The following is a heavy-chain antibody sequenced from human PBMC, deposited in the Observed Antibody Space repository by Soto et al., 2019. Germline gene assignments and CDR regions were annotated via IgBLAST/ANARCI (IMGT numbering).Heavy chain of an antibody. CDR2: ISAYNGNT. V-gene: IGHV1-18*01. CDR1: GYTFTSYG. D-gene: IGHD6-19*01. CDR3: ARLASSGHTYRTNWFDP. J-gene: IGHJ5*02. Sequence: ASVKVSCKASGYTFTSYGISWVRQAPGQGLEWMGWISAYNGNTNYGQKLQGRVTMTTDTSTSTAYMELRSLRSDDTAVYYCARLASSGHTYRTNWFDPWGQGTLVTVSS.